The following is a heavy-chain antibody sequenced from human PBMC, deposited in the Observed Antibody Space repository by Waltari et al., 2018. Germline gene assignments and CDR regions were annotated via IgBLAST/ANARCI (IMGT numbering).Heavy chain of an antibody. Sequence: QVQLQESGPGLVKPSQTLSLTCTVSGGSISSGDYYWSWIRQPPGKGLEWIGYIYYSGSTDNNPSLKSRVTISVDTSKNQFSLKLSSVTAADTAVYYCARGPLRVPYFDYWGQGTLVTVSS. CDR2: IYYSGST. CDR3: ARGPLRVPYFDY. V-gene: IGHV4-30-4*08. CDR1: GGSISSGDYY. J-gene: IGHJ4*02.